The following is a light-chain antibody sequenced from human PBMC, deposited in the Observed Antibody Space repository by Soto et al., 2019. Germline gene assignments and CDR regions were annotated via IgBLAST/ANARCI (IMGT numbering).Light chain of an antibody. V-gene: IGKV1-33*01. J-gene: IGKJ1*01. CDR1: QDISNY. CDR3: QQSYSTPRT. Sequence: DIQMTQSPSSLSASVGDRVTITCQASQDISNYLNWYQRKPGKAPKLLIYAASNLDTGVPSRFSGSGSGTEFTFTISSLQPEDIATYYCQQSYSTPRTFGQGTKVDIK. CDR2: AAS.